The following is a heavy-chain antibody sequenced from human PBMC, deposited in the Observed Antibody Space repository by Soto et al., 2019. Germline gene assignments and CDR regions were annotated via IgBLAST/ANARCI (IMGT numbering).Heavy chain of an antibody. V-gene: IGHV4-30-4*01. Sequence: SETLSLTCNVSGASIDSVDYYWHWIRQPPGKGLEWIGFIYYRGSTFYNPSLKSRVTISVDTSKNQFSLKLTSVTAADTAVYYCARSVFPWGQGTLVTVSS. CDR2: IYYRGST. CDR3: ARSVFP. CDR1: GASIDSVDYY. J-gene: IGHJ5*02.